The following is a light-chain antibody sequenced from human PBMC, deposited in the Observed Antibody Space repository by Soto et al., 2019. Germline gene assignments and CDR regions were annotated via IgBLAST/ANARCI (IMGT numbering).Light chain of an antibody. J-gene: IGLJ2*01. CDR1: SSDVGGYNY. Sequence: QSALTQPPSASGSPGQSVTISCTGTSSDVGGYNYVSWYQQHPGKAPKLMIYEDSKRPSGVPDRFSGSKSGNTASLTVSGLQAEDEADYYCRSYAGSNNFVVFGGGTKVTVL. CDR2: EDS. V-gene: IGLV2-8*01. CDR3: RSYAGSNNFVV.